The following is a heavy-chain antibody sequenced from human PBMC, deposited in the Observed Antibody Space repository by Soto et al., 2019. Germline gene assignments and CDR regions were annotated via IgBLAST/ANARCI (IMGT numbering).Heavy chain of an antibody. CDR1: GGTFDHAA. D-gene: IGHD3-9*01. CDR3: ARQIFAADY. V-gene: IGHV1-69*01. J-gene: IGHJ4*02. CDR2: INPMFNST. Sequence: QVQLEQSGAEVKKPGSSVKVSCEAPGGTFDHAAITWVRQAPGQGLEWMGGINPMFNSTHYAQKFQGRVTITADAATSTAFMELRRLRSDDTAVYYCARQIFAADYWGQGTLLIVSS.